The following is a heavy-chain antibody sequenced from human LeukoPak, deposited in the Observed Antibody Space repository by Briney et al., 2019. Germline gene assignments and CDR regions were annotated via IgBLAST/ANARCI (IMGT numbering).Heavy chain of an antibody. J-gene: IGHJ4*02. CDR3: ARDQPQGGFDY. CDR2: ISYSGSS. CDR1: GGSISSGGYY. D-gene: IGHD1-14*01. V-gene: IGHV4-61*08. Sequence: SETLSLTCTVSGGSISSGGYYWSWIRQPPGKGLEWIGYISYSGSSNYNPSLKSRVTISVDTSKNQLSLKLTSVTAADTAVYYCARDQPQGGFDYWGQGTLVTVSS.